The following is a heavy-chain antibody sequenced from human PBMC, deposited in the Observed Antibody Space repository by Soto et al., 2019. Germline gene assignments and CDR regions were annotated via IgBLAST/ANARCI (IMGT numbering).Heavy chain of an antibody. V-gene: IGHV4-4*07. Sequence: PSETLSLTCNVSGGSISKFYWAWIRKTAGNGLEWMGRVYATGTTDYNPSLRSRVAMSVDISKKTFSLRLRSVTGADSGVYYCVRDGSKSLRDWFDPWGKGILVTVSS. CDR1: GGSISKFY. CDR2: VYATGTT. CDR3: VRDGSKSLRDWFDP. J-gene: IGHJ5*02.